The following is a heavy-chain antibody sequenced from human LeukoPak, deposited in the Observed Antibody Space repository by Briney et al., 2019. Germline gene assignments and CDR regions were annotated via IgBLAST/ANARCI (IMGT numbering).Heavy chain of an antibody. Sequence: GGSLRLSCAASGFTFSSYSMNWVRQAPGKGLEGVAVIWYDGSNKYYADSVKGRFTISRDNSKNTLYLQMNSLRAEDTAVYYCARDPSYDFWSGYYALDYWGQGTLVTVSS. CDR2: IWYDGSNK. CDR3: ARDPSYDFWSGYYALDY. J-gene: IGHJ4*02. V-gene: IGHV3-33*08. CDR1: GFTFSSYS. D-gene: IGHD3-3*01.